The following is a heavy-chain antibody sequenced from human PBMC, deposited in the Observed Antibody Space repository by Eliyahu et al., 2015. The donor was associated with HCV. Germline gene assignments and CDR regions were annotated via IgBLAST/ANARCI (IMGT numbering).Heavy chain of an antibody. D-gene: IGHD3-10*01. Sequence: QVQLVQSGAEVKKPGASVKVSCKASGXTFTSYAMDWVRQAPGQRLEWMGWINAGNGNTKYSQKFQGRVTITRDTSASTAYMELSSLRSEDTAVYYCARDRITMVRGASRALGYWGQGTLVTVSS. V-gene: IGHV1-3*01. CDR3: ARDRITMVRGASRALGY. CDR2: INAGNGNT. J-gene: IGHJ4*02. CDR1: GXTFTSYA.